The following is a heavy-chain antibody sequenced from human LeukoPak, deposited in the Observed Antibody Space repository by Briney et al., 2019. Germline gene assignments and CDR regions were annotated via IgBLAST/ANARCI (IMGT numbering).Heavy chain of an antibody. CDR3: AHRTSGYEEFDY. CDR2: ISWNDYI. D-gene: IGHD5-12*01. J-gene: IGHJ4*02. Sequence: SGPTLVKPTETLTLTCTLSGFSLTTSGVGVGWIRQPPGKALEWLALISWNDYIRYSPSLKSRLTITKDTSKNEVVLTMTNMDPVDTATYYCAHRTSGYEEFDYWGQGTLVTVSS. CDR1: GFSLTTSGVG. V-gene: IGHV2-5*01.